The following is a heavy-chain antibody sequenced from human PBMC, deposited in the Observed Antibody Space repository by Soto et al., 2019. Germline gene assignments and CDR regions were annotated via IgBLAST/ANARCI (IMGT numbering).Heavy chain of an antibody. V-gene: IGHV5-51*01. Sequence: PGESLKISCKGSGYSFTSYWIGWVRQMPGKGLEWMGIIYPGDSDTRYSPSFQGQVTISADKSISTAYLQWSSLKASDTAMYYCARLHRTNGVCYTPLDAFDIWGQGTMVTVSS. CDR3: ARLHRTNGVCYTPLDAFDI. CDR2: IYPGDSDT. CDR1: GYSFTSYW. J-gene: IGHJ3*02. D-gene: IGHD2-8*01.